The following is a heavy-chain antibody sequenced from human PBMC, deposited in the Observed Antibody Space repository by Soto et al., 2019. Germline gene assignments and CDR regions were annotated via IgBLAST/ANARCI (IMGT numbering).Heavy chain of an antibody. CDR3: ARQISHCSGTSCDAFDI. CDR1: GFTFSSYE. V-gene: IGHV3-48*03. Sequence: GGSLRLSCAASGFTFSSYEMNWVRQAPGKGLEWVSYISNSGTTIYYADSVRGRFAISRDNAKNSLYLQMRSLRAEDTAIYYCARQISHCSGTSCDAFDIWGQGTLVTVSS. CDR2: ISNSGTTI. D-gene: IGHD2-15*01. J-gene: IGHJ3*02.